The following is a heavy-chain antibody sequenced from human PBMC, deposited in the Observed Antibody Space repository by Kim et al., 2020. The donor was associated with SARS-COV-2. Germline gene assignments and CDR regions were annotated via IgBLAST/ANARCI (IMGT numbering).Heavy chain of an antibody. D-gene: IGHD3-10*01. V-gene: IGHV4-31*03. CDR3: ARVGYYGSGYFDY. CDR1: GGSISSGGYY. CDR2: IYYSGST. J-gene: IGHJ4*02. Sequence: SETLSLTCTVSGGSISSGGYYWSWIRQHPGKGLEWIGYIYYSGSTYYNPSLKSRVTISVDTSKNQFSLKLSSVTAADTAVYYCARVGYYGSGYFDYWGQGTLVTVSS.